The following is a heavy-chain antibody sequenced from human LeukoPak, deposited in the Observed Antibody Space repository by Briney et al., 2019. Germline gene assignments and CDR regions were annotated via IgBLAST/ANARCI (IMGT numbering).Heavy chain of an antibody. CDR2: IYYSGST. J-gene: IGHJ5*02. D-gene: IGHD3-10*01. CDR1: GGSISSSSYY. V-gene: IGHV4-39*01. Sequence: SETLSLTCTVSGGSISSSSYYWGWIRQPPGKGLEWIGSIYYSGSTYYNPSLKSRVTISVDTSKNQFSLKLSSVTAADTAVYYCARAEYYFGSGSYILNWFDPWGQGTLVTVSS. CDR3: ARAEYYFGSGSYILNWFDP.